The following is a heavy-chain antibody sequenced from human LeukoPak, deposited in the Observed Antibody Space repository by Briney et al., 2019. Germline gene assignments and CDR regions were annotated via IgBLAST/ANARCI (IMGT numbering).Heavy chain of an antibody. V-gene: IGHV3-30*04. Sequence: GGSLRLSCAASGFTFSSYAMHWVRQAPGKGLEWVAVISYDGSNKYYADSVKGRFTISRDNSKNTLYLQMNSLRDEDTAVYYCARVFYRAFDIWGQGTMVTVSS. CDR3: ARVFYRAFDI. J-gene: IGHJ3*02. CDR1: GFTFSSYA. CDR2: ISYDGSNK. D-gene: IGHD4-11*01.